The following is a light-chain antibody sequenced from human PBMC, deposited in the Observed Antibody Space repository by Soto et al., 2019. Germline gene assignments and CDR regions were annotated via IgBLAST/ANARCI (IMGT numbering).Light chain of an antibody. CDR1: QSVSSS. CDR2: GAS. Sequence: EIVMTQSTGTLSVSPGERATLSGRASQSVSSSVAWYQQKPGQAPRLLIYGASTRATGIPARFSGSGSGTEFTLTISSLQSEDFAVYYCQQYNNWPRALTVGGGTKVDIK. V-gene: IGKV3-15*01. CDR3: QQYNNWPRALT. J-gene: IGKJ4*01.